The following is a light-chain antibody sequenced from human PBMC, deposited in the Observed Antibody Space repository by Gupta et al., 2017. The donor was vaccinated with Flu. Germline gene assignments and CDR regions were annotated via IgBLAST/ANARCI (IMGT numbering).Light chain of an antibody. V-gene: IGLV3-19*01. J-gene: IGLJ2*01. CDR3: NSRDSDNDHVV. Sequence: GQTVTITCQGDSLRGYYASWHQQRPGQAPIFVMFGRNYRPSGIPDRFSGSASGNTASLTIAGAQAEDEGVYYCNSRDSDNDHVVFGGGTKLTVL. CDR1: SLRGYY. CDR2: GRN.